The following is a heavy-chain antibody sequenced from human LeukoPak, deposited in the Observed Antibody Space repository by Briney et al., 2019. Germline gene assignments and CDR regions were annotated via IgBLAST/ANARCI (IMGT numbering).Heavy chain of an antibody. Sequence: ASVKVSCKASGYTFTSYYMHWVRQAPGQGLEWMGIINPSGGSTSFAQKFQGRVTMTRDTSTSTVYMELSSLRSEDTAVYYCAGGYSNYVPSDYWGQGTLVTVSS. CDR1: GYTFTSYY. V-gene: IGHV1-46*01. D-gene: IGHD4-4*01. CDR3: AGGYSNYVPSDY. CDR2: INPSGGST. J-gene: IGHJ4*02.